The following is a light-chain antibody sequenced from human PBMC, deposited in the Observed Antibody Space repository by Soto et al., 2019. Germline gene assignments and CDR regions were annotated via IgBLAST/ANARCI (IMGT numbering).Light chain of an antibody. J-gene: IGLJ3*02. CDR3: QVWESSSDHPRE. CDR1: NIGTKS. V-gene: IGLV3-21*02. Sequence: SYELTQPPSVSVAPGQTATISCGGNNIGTKSVHWYQQKPGQAPVLVVYDDSDRPSGIPERSSGSNSGNTATLTISRVEAGDEADYYCQVWESSSDHPREFGGGTQLTVL. CDR2: DDS.